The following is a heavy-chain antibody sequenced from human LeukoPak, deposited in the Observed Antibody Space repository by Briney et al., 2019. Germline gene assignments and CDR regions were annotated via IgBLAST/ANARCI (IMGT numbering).Heavy chain of an antibody. CDR3: ARLSSHYGDYKVDP. Sequence: ASVKVSCKTSGYTFTTYAISWVRQAPGQGLEWMGWINPNSGGTNYAQKFQGRVTMTRDTSISTAYMELSRLRSDDTAVYYCARLSSHYGDYKVDPWGQGTLVTVSS. D-gene: IGHD4-17*01. V-gene: IGHV1-2*02. J-gene: IGHJ5*02. CDR2: INPNSGGT. CDR1: GYTFTTYA.